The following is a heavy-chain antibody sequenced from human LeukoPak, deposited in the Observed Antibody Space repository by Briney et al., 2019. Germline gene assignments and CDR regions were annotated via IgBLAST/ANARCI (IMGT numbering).Heavy chain of an antibody. V-gene: IGHV3-30*02. CDR3: AKDWGDGYNQKYYFDY. J-gene: IGHJ4*02. Sequence: PGGSLRLSCAASGFTLSDYGMNWVRQTPGKGLEWLAFIHNDGSNTFYAHSVRGGFTFSRDNSNNTLYLQMNRQRERDRAVCYCAKDWGDGYNQKYYFDYCGQATLVTASS. CDR1: GFTLSDYG. D-gene: IGHD5-24*01. CDR2: IHNDGSNT.